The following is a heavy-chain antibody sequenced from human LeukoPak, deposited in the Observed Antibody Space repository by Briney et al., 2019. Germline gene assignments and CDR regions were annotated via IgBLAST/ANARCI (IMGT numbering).Heavy chain of an antibody. CDR3: TTRGYSYA. Sequence: AESLRVSCAASGFIFSDAWMNWVRQAPGKGLEWVGRIKSKTDGGTTDYAAPVKGRFTISRDDSKNTLFLQMHSLRTDDTAVYYCTTRGYSYAWGQGTLVTVSS. CDR2: IKSKTDGGTT. CDR1: GFIFSDAW. V-gene: IGHV3-15*01. J-gene: IGHJ5*02. D-gene: IGHD5-18*01.